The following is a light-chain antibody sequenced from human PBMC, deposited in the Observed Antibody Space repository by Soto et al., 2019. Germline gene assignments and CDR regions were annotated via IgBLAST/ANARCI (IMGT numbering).Light chain of an antibody. CDR1: HSISSSY. CDR2: GAS. CDR3: QQFSAFPRT. J-gene: IGKJ1*01. Sequence: IVLTQSPGTLSLSPGERATLSCRASHSISSSYLAWYQQKPGQAPRLLIYGASNRATDIPDRFSGSGSGTDFTLTISRLEPEDFVVYYCQQFSAFPRTFGQGTKVDI. V-gene: IGKV3-20*01.